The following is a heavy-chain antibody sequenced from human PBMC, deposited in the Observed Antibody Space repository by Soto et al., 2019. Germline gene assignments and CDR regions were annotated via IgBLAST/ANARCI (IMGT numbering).Heavy chain of an antibody. CDR1: GGSFIGYY. Sequence: SETLSLTCAVYGGSFIGYYWSWIRQPPGKGLEWIGEINHSGSTNYNPSLKSRVTISVDTSKNQFSLKLRSVTAADTAMYYCVMTTVTYPDYFDFWGQGALVTVSS. J-gene: IGHJ4*02. CDR2: INHSGST. D-gene: IGHD4-17*01. CDR3: VMTTVTYPDYFDF. V-gene: IGHV4-34*01.